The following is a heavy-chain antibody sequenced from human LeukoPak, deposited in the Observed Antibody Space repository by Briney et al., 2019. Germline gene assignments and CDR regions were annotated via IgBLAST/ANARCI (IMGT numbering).Heavy chain of an antibody. D-gene: IGHD2-15*01. CDR2: IEQDGSEK. Sequence: PGGSLRLSRAASGFTFSGYWMSWVRQPPGKGLEWVANIEQDGSEKYYVDSVKGRFTIFKDNAKNSLFLQMNSLRVEDTAVYYCARIKGGTSAAISYWGQGTLVTVSS. CDR3: ARIKGGTSAAISY. J-gene: IGHJ4*02. V-gene: IGHV3-7*01. CDR1: GFTFSGYW.